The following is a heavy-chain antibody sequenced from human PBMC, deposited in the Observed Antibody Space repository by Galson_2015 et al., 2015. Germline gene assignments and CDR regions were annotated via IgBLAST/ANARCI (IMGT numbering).Heavy chain of an antibody. CDR2: IWYDGSNE. D-gene: IGHD6-13*01. CDR1: GFNFGSYG. Sequence: SLRLSCAAFGFNFGSYGMHWVRQAPGKGLEWVAVIWYDGSNEYYGDSMKGRFTISRDNSKNTLYLQMNSLRVEDTAVYFCARDFLGYGSSWLPYYWGQGTLVTVSS. CDR3: ARDFLGYGSSWLPYY. V-gene: IGHV3-33*01. J-gene: IGHJ4*02.